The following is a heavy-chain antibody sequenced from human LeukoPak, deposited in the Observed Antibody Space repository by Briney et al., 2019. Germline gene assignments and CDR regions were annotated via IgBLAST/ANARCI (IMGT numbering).Heavy chain of an antibody. V-gene: IGHV1-2*02. CDR2: INANSGGT. J-gene: IGHJ3*02. CDR1: GYTFTGYY. CDR3: ATKGEMVDTAMADDAFDI. D-gene: IGHD5-18*01. Sequence: ASVKVSCKASGYTFTGYYIHWVRQAPGQGLEWMGWINANSGGTEYAQKFQGRVTMTRDTSISTAYMELSRLRSDDTAVYYCATKGEMVDTAMADDAFDIWGQGTMVTVSS.